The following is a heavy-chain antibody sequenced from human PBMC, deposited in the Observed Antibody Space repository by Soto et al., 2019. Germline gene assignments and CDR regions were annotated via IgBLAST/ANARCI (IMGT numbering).Heavy chain of an antibody. CDR2: INPISGRT. Sequence: GASVNVSCKASGYTFTDNYLHWVRQAPGQGLELMAYINPISGRTNYAQKFQGRVTLTRDTSINTAYIDLSRLTADDTAVYYCARNGERWSDALEYWGQGTMVTVSS. V-gene: IGHV1-2*02. J-gene: IGHJ4*02. CDR1: GYTFTDNY. CDR3: ARNGERWSDALEY. D-gene: IGHD1-26*01.